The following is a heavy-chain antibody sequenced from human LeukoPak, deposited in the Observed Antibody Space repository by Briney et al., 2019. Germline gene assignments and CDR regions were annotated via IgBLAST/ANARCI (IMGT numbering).Heavy chain of an antibody. D-gene: IGHD5-18*01. Sequence: ASVKVSCKASGYTFTGYYMHWVRQAPGQGLEWMGWINPNSGGTNYAQKFQGRVTMTRDTSISTAYMELSMLRSDDTAVYYCARRHSYGYLRGAFDIWGQGTMVTVSS. CDR3: ARRHSYGYLRGAFDI. V-gene: IGHV1-2*02. J-gene: IGHJ3*02. CDR2: INPNSGGT. CDR1: GYTFTGYY.